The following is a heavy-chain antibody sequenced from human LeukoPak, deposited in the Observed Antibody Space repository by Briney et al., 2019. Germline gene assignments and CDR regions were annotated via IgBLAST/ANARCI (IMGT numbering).Heavy chain of an antibody. Sequence: GGSLRLSCAASGFTVSSNYMSWVRQAPGKGLEWVSVIYRGGSTYYADSVKGRFTISRDNSKNTLYPQMNSLRAEDTAVYYCARAHSSYYDSSGYLHWGQGTLVTVSS. CDR1: GFTVSSNY. CDR3: ARAHSSYYDSSGYLH. CDR2: IYRGGST. D-gene: IGHD3-22*01. V-gene: IGHV3-66*01. J-gene: IGHJ4*02.